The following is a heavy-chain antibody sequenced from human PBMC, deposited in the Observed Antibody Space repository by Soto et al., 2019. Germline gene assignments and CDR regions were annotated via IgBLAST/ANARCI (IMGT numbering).Heavy chain of an antibody. D-gene: IGHD1-26*01. Sequence: QVQLVQSGTEVKKPGASVKVSCKASGYTFTSYGIHWVRQAPGQRLEWMGWINAANGDTKYSPKFQGRVTITRDTSASTAYMELSSLRSDDTAVYYCARGISGRFDYWGQGTLVTVSS. V-gene: IGHV1-3*01. CDR1: GYTFTSYG. J-gene: IGHJ4*02. CDR3: ARGISGRFDY. CDR2: INAANGDT.